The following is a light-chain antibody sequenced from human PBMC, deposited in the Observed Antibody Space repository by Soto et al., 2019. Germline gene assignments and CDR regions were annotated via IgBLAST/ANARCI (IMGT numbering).Light chain of an antibody. CDR3: QQSYSNPS. J-gene: IGKJ2*03. V-gene: IGKV1-39*01. CDR2: SAS. CDR1: QGIGNY. Sequence: DLQMTQSPSSLSASVGDQVTITCRASQGIGNYLNWYQQKPGKAPKLLITSASSLRSGVPSRFSGSGSGPDFSLTISSLQPEDSATYYCQQSYSNPSFGQGTKLEIK.